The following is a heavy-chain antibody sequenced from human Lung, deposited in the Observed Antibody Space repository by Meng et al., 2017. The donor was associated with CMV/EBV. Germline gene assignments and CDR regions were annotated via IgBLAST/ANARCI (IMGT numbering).Heavy chain of an antibody. J-gene: IGHJ6*02. D-gene: IGHD2-2*02. CDR3: ARGRGKPAAIYYYVMDV. V-gene: IGHV4-34*01. CDR2: INHSGST. Sequence: SXTLSLXCAVYGGSFSGYYWSWIRQPPGKGLEWIGEINHSGSTNYNPSLKSRVTISVDTSKNQFSLKLSSVTAADTAVYYCARGRGKPAAIYYYVMDVWGQGTTVTVSS. CDR1: GGSFSGYY.